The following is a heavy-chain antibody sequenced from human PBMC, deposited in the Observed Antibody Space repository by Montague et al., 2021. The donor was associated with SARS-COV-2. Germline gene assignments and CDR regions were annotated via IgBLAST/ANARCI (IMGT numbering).Heavy chain of an antibody. CDR3: ARDKYCSSTSCYPRDYYYGMDV. CDR1: GFTFGDYG. V-gene: IGHV3-20*04. J-gene: IGHJ6*02. Sequence: SLRLSCAASGFTFGDYGMSWARQAPGKGLEWVSGINWNGGSTGYADSVKGRFTISRDNAKNSLYLQMNSLRAEDTALYYCARDKYCSSTSCYPRDYYYGMDVWGQGTTVTVSS. CDR2: INWNGGST. D-gene: IGHD2-2*01.